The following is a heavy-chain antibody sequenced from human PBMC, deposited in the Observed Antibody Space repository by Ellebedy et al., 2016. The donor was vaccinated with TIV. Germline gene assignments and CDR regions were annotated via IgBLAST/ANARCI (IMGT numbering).Heavy chain of an antibody. CDR1: GYTFTSYG. CDR2: ISAYNGNT. CDR3: ARVGTDPDPILTGYVYYYYGMDV. V-gene: IGHV1-18*04. J-gene: IGHJ6*02. Sequence: ASVKVSXXASGYTFTSYGISWVRQAPGQGLEWMGWISAYNGNTNYAQKLQGRVTMTTDTSTSTAYMELRSLRSDDTAVYYCARVGTDPDPILTGYVYYYYGMDVWGQGTTVTVSS. D-gene: IGHD3-9*01.